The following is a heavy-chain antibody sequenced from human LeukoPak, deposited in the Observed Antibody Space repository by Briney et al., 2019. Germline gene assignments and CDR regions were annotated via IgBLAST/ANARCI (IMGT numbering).Heavy chain of an antibody. D-gene: IGHD3-22*01. CDR1: GGSISSYC. Sequence: SETLSLTCTVSGGSISSYCWSWIRQPPGKGLEWIGYLYYGGSTNYNPSLKSRVTISVDTSKNQFSLKLSSVTAADTAVYYCARAGSGYSFDYWGQGTLVTVSS. CDR3: ARAGSGYSFDY. J-gene: IGHJ4*02. CDR2: LYYGGST. V-gene: IGHV4-59*01.